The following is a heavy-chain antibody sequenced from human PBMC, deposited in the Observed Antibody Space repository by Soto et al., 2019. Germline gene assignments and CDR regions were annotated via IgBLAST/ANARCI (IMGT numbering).Heavy chain of an antibody. V-gene: IGHV4-31*03. CDR1: GGSISSGGYY. CDR3: ARVDYYYYYMDV. J-gene: IGHJ6*03. Sequence: PSETLSLTCTVSGGSISSGGYYWSWIRQHPGKGLEWIGYIYYSGSTYYNPSLKSRVTISVDTSKNQFSLKLSSVTAADTAVYYCARVDYYYYYMDVWGKGTTVTGSS. CDR2: IYYSGST.